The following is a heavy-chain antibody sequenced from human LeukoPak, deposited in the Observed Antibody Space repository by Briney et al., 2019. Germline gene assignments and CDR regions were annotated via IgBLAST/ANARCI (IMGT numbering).Heavy chain of an antibody. D-gene: IGHD3-16*01. Sequence: ASVTVSCKASGYTFTSYAMHWVRQAPGQRLEWMGWINGGSDNAKYLQKFQGRVTISRDTSASTAYMELSSLRSEDTAVYYFERSLGIHIFDYCGQGTLVTASS. CDR3: ERSLGIHIFDY. V-gene: IGHV1-3*01. CDR2: INGGSDNA. J-gene: IGHJ4*02. CDR1: GYTFTSYA.